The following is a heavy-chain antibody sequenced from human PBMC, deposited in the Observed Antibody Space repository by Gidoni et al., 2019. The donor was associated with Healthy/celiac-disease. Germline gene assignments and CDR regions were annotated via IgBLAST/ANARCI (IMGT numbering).Heavy chain of an antibody. V-gene: IGHV4-31*03. CDR1: GGSLSSGGYY. Sequence: QVQLQESGPGLVQPSQTLSLTCTVSGGSLSSGGYYWSWIRQHPGKGLEWIGYIYYSGSTYYNPSLKSRVTISVDTSKNQFSLKLSSVTAADTAVYYCARELSGSYPAVDYWGQGTLVTVSS. CDR3: ARELSGSYPAVDY. CDR2: IYYSGST. D-gene: IGHD1-26*01. J-gene: IGHJ4*02.